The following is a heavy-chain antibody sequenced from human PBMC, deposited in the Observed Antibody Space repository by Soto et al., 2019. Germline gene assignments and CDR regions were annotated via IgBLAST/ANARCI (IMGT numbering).Heavy chain of an antibody. CDR1: GFTFDTDA. CDR3: AKGRGRRSASCCDY. Sequence: EVQLLESGGGLVQPGGSLRLSCAASGFTFDTDAMNWVRQAPGKGLEWVSTVGGPGATTFYADYVRGRFTISRDNSKTPVYLGRSSLRVEDTAVYFCAKGRGRRSASCCDYLGQGTLGAVSS. J-gene: IGHJ4*02. V-gene: IGHV3-23*01. CDR2: VGGPGATT. D-gene: IGHD2-2*01.